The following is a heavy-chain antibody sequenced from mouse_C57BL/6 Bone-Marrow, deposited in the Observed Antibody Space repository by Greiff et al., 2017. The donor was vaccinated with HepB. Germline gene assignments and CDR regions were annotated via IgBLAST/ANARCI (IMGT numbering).Heavy chain of an antibody. V-gene: IGHV5-15*01. CDR3: ARQAGYGSSYAGWYFDV. D-gene: IGHD1-1*01. J-gene: IGHJ1*03. CDR1: GFTFSDYG. CDR2: ISNLAYSI. Sequence: EVKLVESGGGLVQPGGSLKLSCAASGFTFSDYGMAWVRQAPRKGPEWVAFISNLAYSIYYADTVTGRFTISRENAKNTLYLEMSSLRSEDTAMYYCARQAGYGSSYAGWYFDVWGTGTTVTVSS.